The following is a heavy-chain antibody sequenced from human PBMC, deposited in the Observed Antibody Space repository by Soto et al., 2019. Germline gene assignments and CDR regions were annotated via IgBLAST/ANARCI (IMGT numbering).Heavy chain of an antibody. CDR2: IHFSGSPI. J-gene: IGHJ4*02. V-gene: IGHV3-48*03. CDR1: VFSFSSSE. D-gene: IGHD3-10*01. CDR3: ARRGFN. Sequence: GGSLRLSCAASVFSFSSSEMTWVRQAPGKGLEWISYIHFSGSPIYYADSLRGRFTISRDNTKNSLYLQMSSLRAEDTAIYYCARRGFNCGRGTLVTVSS.